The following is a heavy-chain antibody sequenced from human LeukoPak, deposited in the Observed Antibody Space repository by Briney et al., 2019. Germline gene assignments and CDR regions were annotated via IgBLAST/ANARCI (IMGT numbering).Heavy chain of an antibody. J-gene: IGHJ4*02. CDR3: ARAYYDYVWRAPGFDY. D-gene: IGHD3-16*01. V-gene: IGHV1-18*01. Sequence: VSVKVSCKASGYTFTSYGISWVRQAPGQGLEWMGWISAYNGNTNYAQKFQGRVTMTRNTSISTAYMELSSLRSEDTAVYYCARAYYDYVWRAPGFDYWGQGTLVTVSS. CDR1: GYTFTSYG. CDR2: ISAYNGNT.